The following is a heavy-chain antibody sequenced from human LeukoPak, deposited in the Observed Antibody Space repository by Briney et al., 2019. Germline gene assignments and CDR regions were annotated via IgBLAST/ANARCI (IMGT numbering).Heavy chain of an antibody. CDR2: ISSSGSTI. V-gene: IGHV3-48*02. CDR1: GFIYSYYW. D-gene: IGHD3-10*01. J-gene: IGHJ5*02. Sequence: GRSLRLSCAASGFIYSYYWLHWVRQARGKGLEWVSYISSSGSTIYYAVSVKGRFTISRDNAKNSLYLQMNSLRDEDTAVYYCASLWFGENWFDPWGQGTLVTVSS. CDR3: ASLWFGENWFDP.